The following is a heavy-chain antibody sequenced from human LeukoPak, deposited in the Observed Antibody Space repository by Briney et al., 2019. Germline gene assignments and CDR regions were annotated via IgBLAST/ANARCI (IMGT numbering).Heavy chain of an antibody. J-gene: IGHJ4*02. CDR1: GGSVSDNNFF. Sequence: SEILSLTCTVSGGSVSDNNFFWNWIRQPPGKGLEWIGYIYNSGSTNYNPALNSRVTISVDTSNNQFSLKLSSVIAADTAVYYCAGLEAHRPLDYWGQGTLVIVSS. V-gene: IGHV4-61*01. CDR2: IYNSGST. CDR3: AGLEAHRPLDY.